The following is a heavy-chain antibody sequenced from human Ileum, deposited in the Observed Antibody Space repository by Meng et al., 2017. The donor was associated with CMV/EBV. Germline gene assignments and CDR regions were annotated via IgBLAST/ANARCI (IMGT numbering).Heavy chain of an antibody. CDR2: VYSSGST. V-gene: IGHV4-4*07. CDR1: GGSISGYY. Sequence: GQLQGSGPGLVKPSGTLSLPCTVSGGSISGYYWRWIRPPATKGLEWIGRVYSSGSTDYNPSLQSRVTMSVDTSKNQFSLKLSSVTAADTAVYYCARGSSSWAFDYWGQGTLVTVSS. CDR3: ARGSSSWAFDY. J-gene: IGHJ4*02. D-gene: IGHD2-2*01.